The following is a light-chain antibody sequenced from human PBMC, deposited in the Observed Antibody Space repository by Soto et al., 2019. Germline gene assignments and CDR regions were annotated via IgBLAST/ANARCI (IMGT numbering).Light chain of an antibody. CDR3: SSYTSSSTGV. J-gene: IGLJ1*01. V-gene: IGLV2-14*01. CDR2: EVS. Sequence: QSVLAQPASVSGSPGQSITISCTVTSSDVGGYDYVSWYQHHPGKAPKLTIYEVSNRPSGVSNRFSGSKSGNTASLTISGLQAEDEAEYYCSSYTSSSTGVFGTGTKVT. CDR1: SSDVGGYDY.